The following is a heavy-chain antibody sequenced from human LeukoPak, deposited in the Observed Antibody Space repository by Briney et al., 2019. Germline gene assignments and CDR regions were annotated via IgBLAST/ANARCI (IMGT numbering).Heavy chain of an antibody. D-gene: IGHD3-22*01. CDR3: AKDWLTMIVDDAFDI. Sequence: GGSLRLSCAASGFTFSSYGMHWVRQAPGKGLEWVAVISYDGSNKYYADSVKGRFTISRDNSKNTLYLRMNSLRAEDTAVYYCAKDWLTMIVDDAFDIWGQGTMVTVSS. CDR1: GFTFSSYG. V-gene: IGHV3-30*18. CDR2: ISYDGSNK. J-gene: IGHJ3*02.